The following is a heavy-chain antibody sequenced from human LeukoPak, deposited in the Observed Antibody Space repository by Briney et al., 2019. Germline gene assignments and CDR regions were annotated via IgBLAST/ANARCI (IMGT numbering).Heavy chain of an antibody. Sequence: SQTLSLTCTVSGGSISSGGYYWSWIRQHPGKGLEWIGYIYYSGSTYYNPSLKSRVTISVDTSKNQFSLKLSSVTAADTAVYYSARDSVRGVIGFDYWGQGTLVTVSS. J-gene: IGHJ4*02. CDR2: IYYSGST. CDR1: GGSISSGGYY. V-gene: IGHV4-31*03. D-gene: IGHD3-10*01. CDR3: ARDSVRGVIGFDY.